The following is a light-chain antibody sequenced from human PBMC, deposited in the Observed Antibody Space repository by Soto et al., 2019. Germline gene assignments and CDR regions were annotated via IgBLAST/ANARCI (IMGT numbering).Light chain of an antibody. V-gene: IGLV2-14*01. CDR1: SSDVGGYNY. CDR2: DVT. CDR3: SSYTSSSTLV. Sequence: QSALTQPASVSGSPGQSITISCTGTSSDVGGYNYVSWYQQHPGIVPKLLIYDVTNRPSGVSNRFSGSKSGNTASLTISGLQAEDEADYYCSSYTSSSTLVFGGGTKLTVL. J-gene: IGLJ2*01.